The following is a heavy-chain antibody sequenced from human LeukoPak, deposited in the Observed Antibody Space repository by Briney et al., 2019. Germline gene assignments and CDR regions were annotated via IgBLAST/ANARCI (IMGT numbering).Heavy chain of an antibody. CDR1: GGTFSSYA. J-gene: IGHJ4*02. V-gene: IGHV1-69*13. CDR3: ALTSGGYSGSYPTF. Sequence: ASVKVSCKASGGTFSSYAISWVRQAPGQGLEWMGGIIPIFGTANYAQKFQGRVTITADESTSTAYMELSSLRSEDTAVYYCALTSGGYSGSYPTFWGQGTLVTVSS. CDR2: IIPIFGTA. D-gene: IGHD1-26*01.